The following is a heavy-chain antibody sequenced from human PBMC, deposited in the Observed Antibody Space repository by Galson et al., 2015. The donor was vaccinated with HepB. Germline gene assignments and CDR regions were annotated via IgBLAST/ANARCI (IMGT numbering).Heavy chain of an antibody. CDR3: AREPQFIITGTTAWGNWFDP. J-gene: IGHJ5*02. CDR1: GYTFTSYG. V-gene: IGHV1-18*01. D-gene: IGHD1-20*01. Sequence: SVKVSCKASGYTFTSYGISWVRQAPGQGLERMGWISAYNGNTNYAQKLQGRVTMTTDTSTSTAYMELRSLRSDDTAVYYCAREPQFIITGTTAWGNWFDPWGQGTLVTVSS. CDR2: ISAYNGNT.